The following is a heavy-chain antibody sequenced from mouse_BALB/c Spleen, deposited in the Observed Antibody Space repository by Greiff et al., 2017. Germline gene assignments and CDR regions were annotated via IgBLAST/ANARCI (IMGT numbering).Heavy chain of an antibody. V-gene: IGHV7-3*02. D-gene: IGHD4-1*01. CDR3: ARDRWDGGSYAMDY. CDR1: GFTFSSFG. CDR2: IRNKANGYTT. J-gene: IGHJ4*01. Sequence: EVQRVESGGGLVKPGGSLKLSCAASGFTFSSFGMHWVRQAPGKALEWLGFIRNKANGYTTEYSASVKGRFTISRDNSQSILYLQMNTLRAEDSATYYCARDRWDGGSYAMDYWGQGTSVTVSS.